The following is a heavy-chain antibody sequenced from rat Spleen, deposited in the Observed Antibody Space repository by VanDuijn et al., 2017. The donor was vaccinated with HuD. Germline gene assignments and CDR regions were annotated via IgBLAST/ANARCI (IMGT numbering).Heavy chain of an antibody. J-gene: IGHJ4*01. CDR2: ISYDGSST. Sequence: EVQLVESGGGLVQPGRSLKLSCAASGFTFSDYNMAWVRQAPKKGLEWVATISYDGSSTYYRDSVKGRFTISRDNAKSTLYQQMDSLRSEDTATYYCARHNSGYGVMDAWGQGASVTVSS. V-gene: IGHV5-7*01. CDR1: GFTFSDYN. CDR3: ARHNSGYGVMDA. D-gene: IGHD4-3*01.